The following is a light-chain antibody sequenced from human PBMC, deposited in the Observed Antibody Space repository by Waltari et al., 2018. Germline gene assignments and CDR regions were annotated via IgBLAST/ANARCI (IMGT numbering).Light chain of an antibody. CDR1: ESLRISNGNNY. V-gene: IGKV2-28*01. J-gene: IGKJ4*01. CDR3: MQGLQFPLT. CDR2: MGS. Sequence: DIAMTQSPLSLPVTPGEPASISCKSSESLRISNGNNYLDLYLQKPGQSPQLLIYMGSNRASGVPDRFSGSGSGTDFTLKISRVEAEDVGIYYCMQGLQFPLTFGGGTRVEIK.